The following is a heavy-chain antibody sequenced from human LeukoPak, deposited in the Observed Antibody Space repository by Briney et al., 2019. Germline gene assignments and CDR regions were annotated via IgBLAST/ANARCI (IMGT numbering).Heavy chain of an antibody. V-gene: IGHV6-1*01. CDR3: ARESGHCYGDNCFYFFDL. Sequence: QTRSLTCVISGYSVSSNNAAWNWIRQSPSRGLEWLGRTYYRSKWYKDYAVSVTSRITINPDTSKNQFSLQLNSVTPEDTAVYYCARESGHCYGDNCFYFFDLWGQGFLGTVSS. CDR1: GYSVSSNNAA. CDR2: TYYRSKWYK. J-gene: IGHJ4*02. D-gene: IGHD2-21*01.